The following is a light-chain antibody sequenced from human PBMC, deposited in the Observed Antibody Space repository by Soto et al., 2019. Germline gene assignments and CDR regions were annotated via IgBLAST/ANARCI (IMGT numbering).Light chain of an antibody. J-gene: IGLJ3*02. CDR1: SSDVGGYNY. Sequence: QSALTQPRSVSGSPGQSVTISCTGTSSDVGGYNYVSWYQQHPGKAPKLMIYDVSKRPSGVPDRFSGSKSGNTASLTISGLQAKDEADYYCCSYAGSYTWVFGGGTKVTVL. CDR3: CSYAGSYTWV. V-gene: IGLV2-11*01. CDR2: DVS.